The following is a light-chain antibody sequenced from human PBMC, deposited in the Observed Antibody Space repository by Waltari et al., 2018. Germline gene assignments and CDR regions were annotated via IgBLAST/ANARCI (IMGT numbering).Light chain of an antibody. CDR3: HQYHDWPQT. CDR1: QNLRRH. J-gene: IGKJ1*01. CDR2: GAS. Sequence: LTRGASQNLRRHSAWYQPTAGQAPRLLIYGASSRATGIPARFSGSGSGTELTLTISSLQSEDFAVYYCHQYHDWPQTFGQGTKVELK. V-gene: IGKV3-15*01.